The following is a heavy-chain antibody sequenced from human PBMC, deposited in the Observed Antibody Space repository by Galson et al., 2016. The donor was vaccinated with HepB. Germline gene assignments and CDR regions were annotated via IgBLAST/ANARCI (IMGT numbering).Heavy chain of an antibody. D-gene: IGHD5-12*01. J-gene: IGHJ6*02. V-gene: IGHV6-1*01. CDR2: TYYRFKWYN. CDR3: ARVRSGDSGYANPYYYGMDV. Sequence: CAISGDSVSSNSATWNWIRQSPSRGLEWLGRTYYRFKWYNDYALSVKSRITINPDTSKNQFSLQLNSVTPEDTAVYYCARVRSGDSGYANPYYYGMDVWGQGTTVTVSS. CDR1: GDSVSSNSAT.